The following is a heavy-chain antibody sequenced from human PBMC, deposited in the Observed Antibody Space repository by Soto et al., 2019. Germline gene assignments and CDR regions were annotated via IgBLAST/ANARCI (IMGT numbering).Heavy chain of an antibody. CDR1: GFTFSSYG. CDR2: MSWDGSDE. D-gene: IGHD2-15*01. V-gene: IGHV3-30*18. J-gene: IGHJ4*02. Sequence: QVQLVESGGGVVQPGRSLRLSCAASGFTFSSYGMHWVRQAPGKGLEWVAVMSWDGSDEFYEETVKGRFTVSRDNSRNTLYLQMNRLRPEDTAVYYCAKEGCSGGICYGFDYWGQGNLVTVSS. CDR3: AKEGCSGGICYGFDY.